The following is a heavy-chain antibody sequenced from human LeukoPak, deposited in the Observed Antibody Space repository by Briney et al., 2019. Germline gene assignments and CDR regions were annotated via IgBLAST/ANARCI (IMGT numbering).Heavy chain of an antibody. D-gene: IGHD2-15*01. CDR2: INQDGSEK. V-gene: IGHV3-7*01. Sequence: PGGSLRLSCAASGFTFSSYWMSWVRQAPGKGLEWVANINQDGSEKYYVDSVKGRFTISRDNAKNSLYLQMNSLRAEDTAVYYCARESCLAGGSCALAEYFHHWGQGTLVTVSS. CDR1: GFTFSSYW. J-gene: IGHJ1*01. CDR3: ARESCLAGGSCALAEYFHH.